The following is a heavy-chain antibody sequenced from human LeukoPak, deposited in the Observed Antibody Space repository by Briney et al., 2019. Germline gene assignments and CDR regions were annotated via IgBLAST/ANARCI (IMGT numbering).Heavy chain of an antibody. J-gene: IGHJ6*03. CDR2: ISSSGSTI. CDR1: GFTFSSYE. D-gene: IGHD1-26*01. CDR3: ASRYGSYDYYYYYMDV. Sequence: GGSLRLSCAASGFTFSSYEMNWVRQAPGRGLEWVSYISSSGSTIYYADSVKGRFTISRDNAKNSLYLQMNSLRAEDTAVYYCASRYGSYDYYYYYMDVWGKGTTVTISS. V-gene: IGHV3-48*03.